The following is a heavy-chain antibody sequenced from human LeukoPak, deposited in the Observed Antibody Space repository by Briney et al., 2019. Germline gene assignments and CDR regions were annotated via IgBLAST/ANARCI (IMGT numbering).Heavy chain of an antibody. CDR2: IYYSGTT. CDR3: ARHYGDYIEPFDY. J-gene: IGHJ4*02. V-gene: IGHV4-39*01. D-gene: IGHD4-17*01. Sequence: PETLSLTCTVSGGSISSSSYSWGWIRQPPGKGLEWIGSIYYSGTTYYSPSLKSRVTISVDTSKNQFSLKLSSVTAADTAVYYCARHYGDYIEPFDYWGQGTLVTVSS. CDR1: GGSISSSSYS.